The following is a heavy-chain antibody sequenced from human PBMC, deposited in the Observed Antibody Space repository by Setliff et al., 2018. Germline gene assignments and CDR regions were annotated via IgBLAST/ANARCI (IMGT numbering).Heavy chain of an antibody. D-gene: IGHD2-2*01. CDR2: IFNDGST. CDR3: ARSENCFSTHCSPYDY. CDR1: GITISNNF. J-gene: IGHJ4*02. Sequence: GGSLRLSCVVSGITISNNFWSWVRQAPGKGLEWVSIIFNDGSTYYADSVKGRFTISRDNAKSSLYLQMNSLRAEDTATYYCARSENCFSTHCSPYDYWGQGTLVTVSS. V-gene: IGHV3-66*01.